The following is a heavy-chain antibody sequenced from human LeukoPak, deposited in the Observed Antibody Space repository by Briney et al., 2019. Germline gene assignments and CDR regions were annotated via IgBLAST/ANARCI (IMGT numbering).Heavy chain of an antibody. CDR3: ASERYDVLTGYSLWGFDH. V-gene: IGHV4-59*01. J-gene: IGHJ4*02. CDR2: IYYSGST. Sequence: PSETLSLTCTVSGGSISSYYWSWIRQPPGKGLEWIGYIYYSGSTNHNPSLKSRVTISVDTSKNQFSLKLSSVTAADTAVYFCASERYDVLTGYSLWGFDHWGQGILVTVSS. CDR1: GGSISSYY. D-gene: IGHD3-9*01.